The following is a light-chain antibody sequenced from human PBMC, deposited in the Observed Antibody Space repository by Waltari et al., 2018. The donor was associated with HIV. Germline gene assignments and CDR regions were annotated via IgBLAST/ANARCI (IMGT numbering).Light chain of an antibody. CDR3: QQYGSSPLT. Sequence: EIVLTQSPGTLSLSPGERATLSCRASQSLSSSYLACYQQKPGQAPRLLIYGASSRATGIPDRFSGSGSGTDFTLTISRLEPEDFAVYYCQQYGSSPLTFGGGTKVEIK. CDR2: GAS. CDR1: QSLSSSY. V-gene: IGKV3-20*01. J-gene: IGKJ4*01.